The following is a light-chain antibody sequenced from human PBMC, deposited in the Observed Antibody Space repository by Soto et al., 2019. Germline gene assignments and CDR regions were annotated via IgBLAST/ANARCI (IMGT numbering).Light chain of an antibody. CDR2: EVR. CDR1: SSDVGSYNY. J-gene: IGLJ2*01. V-gene: IGLV2-14*01. CDR3: SSYTTSTTQV. Sequence: QSALTQPASVSGSPGQSITISCTGTSSDVGSYNYVSWYQQHPGKAPKLMIYEVRNRPSGVSDRFSGSKSGKTASLTIFGLQAEDEADYYCSSYTTSTTQVFVEGTKLTVL.